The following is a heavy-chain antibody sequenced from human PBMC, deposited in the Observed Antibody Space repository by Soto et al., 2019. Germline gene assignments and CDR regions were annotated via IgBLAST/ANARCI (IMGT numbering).Heavy chain of an antibody. J-gene: IGHJ5*02. Sequence: GGSLRLSCAASGFTFSSYDMHWVRQATGKGLEWVSAIGTAGDTYYPGSVKGRFTISRENAKNSLYLQMNSLRAEDTAVYYCARARGSYLFAPWGQGTLVTVSS. V-gene: IGHV3-13*01. D-gene: IGHD1-26*01. CDR3: ARARGSYLFAP. CDR2: IGTAGDT. CDR1: GFTFSSYD.